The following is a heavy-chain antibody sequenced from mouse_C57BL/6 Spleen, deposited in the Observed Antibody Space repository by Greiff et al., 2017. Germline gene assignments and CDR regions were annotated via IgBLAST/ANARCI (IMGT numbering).Heavy chain of an antibody. CDR1: GYTFTSYW. CDR3: ARGGYDTGFAY. Sequence: VQLQQPGAELVMPGASVKLSCKASGYTFTSYWMHWVKQRPGQGLEWIGEIDPSDSYTNYNQKFKGKSTLTVDKSSSTAYMQLSSLTSEDSAVYYCARGGYDTGFAYWGQGTLVTVSA. CDR2: IDPSDSYT. V-gene: IGHV1-69*01. D-gene: IGHD2-2*01. J-gene: IGHJ3*01.